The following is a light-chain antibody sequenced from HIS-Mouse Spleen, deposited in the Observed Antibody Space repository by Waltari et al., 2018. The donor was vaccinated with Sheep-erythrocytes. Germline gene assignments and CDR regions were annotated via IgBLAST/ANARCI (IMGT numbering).Light chain of an antibody. CDR2: DAS. Sequence: DIQMTQSPSSLSASVGDRVTITCQASQDISNYLNWYQQKPGKAPKHLIYDASNLETGVPSRCRGSGSGTDFTFTISSLQPEDIATYYCQQYDNLLTLGGGTKVEIK. V-gene: IGKV1-33*01. CDR3: QQYDNLLT. J-gene: IGKJ4*01. CDR1: QDISNY.